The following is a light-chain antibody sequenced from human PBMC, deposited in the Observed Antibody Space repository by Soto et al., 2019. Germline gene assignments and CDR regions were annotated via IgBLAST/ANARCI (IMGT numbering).Light chain of an antibody. CDR2: DAS. V-gene: IGKV1-33*01. CDR1: QDISNY. J-gene: IGKJ2*01. Sequence: DIQMTQSPSSLSASVGDRVTITCQASQDISNYLNWYQQKPGKAPKLLIYDASNLETGVPSRVSGSGSRTDFTFTISRLQPEDIATYYCQQYDNLPLTFGQGTKLEIK. CDR3: QQYDNLPLT.